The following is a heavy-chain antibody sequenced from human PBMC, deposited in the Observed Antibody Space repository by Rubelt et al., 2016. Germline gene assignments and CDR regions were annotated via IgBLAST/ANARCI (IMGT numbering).Heavy chain of an antibody. CDR3: ASSSGSYYSLDY. J-gene: IGHJ4*02. V-gene: IGHV1-2*02. CDR1: GYTFTGYY. D-gene: IGHD1-26*01. Sequence: QVQLVQSGAEVKKPGASVKVSCKASGYTFTGYYLHWVRQAPGQGLAWMGWLNPNSGGTNYAQKFQGRVTITRDTSIITAYMELSRLRSDDTAVYYCASSSGSYYSLDYWGQGTLVTVSS. CDR2: LNPNSGGT.